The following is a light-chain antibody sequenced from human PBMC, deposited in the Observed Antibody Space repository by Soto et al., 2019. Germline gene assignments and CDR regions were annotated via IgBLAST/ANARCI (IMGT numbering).Light chain of an antibody. Sequence: QSVLTQPASVSGSPGQSITISCTGTSSDIGTYNYVSWYQQHPGKAPKLMIYEVSKRPSGVPDRFSGSKSGNTASLTVSGLQAEDEADYYCSSYAGSNNLVVFGGGTKLTVL. CDR3: SSYAGSNNLVV. J-gene: IGLJ2*01. V-gene: IGLV2-8*01. CDR2: EVS. CDR1: SSDIGTYNY.